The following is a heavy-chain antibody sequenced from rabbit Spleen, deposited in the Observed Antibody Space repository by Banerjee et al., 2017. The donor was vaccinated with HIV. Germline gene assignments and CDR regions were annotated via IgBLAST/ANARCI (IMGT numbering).Heavy chain of an antibody. D-gene: IGHD2-1*01. V-gene: IGHV1S40*01. J-gene: IGHJ6*01. CDR2: IYNGDGRI. Sequence: QSLEESGGGLVQPEGSLTLTCTASGFSFSSSYYMCWVRQAPGKGLEWIACIYNGDGRIWYASWAKGRFTISETSTTTVTLQMTSLTAADTATYFCARGVAGGYSSHLWGPGTLVTVS. CDR3: ARGVAGGYSSHL. CDR1: GFSFSSSYY.